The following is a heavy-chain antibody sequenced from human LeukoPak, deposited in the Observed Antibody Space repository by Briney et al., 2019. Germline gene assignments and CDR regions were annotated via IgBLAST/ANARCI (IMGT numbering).Heavy chain of an antibody. Sequence: TGGSLRLSCAASGFTFSSYSMNWVGQAPGKGLEWVSSISSSSSYIYYADSVKGRFAISRDNAKNSLYPQMNSLRAEDTAVYYCARGVGHFTMIVVVLNDAFDIWGQGTMVTVSS. J-gene: IGHJ3*02. CDR2: ISSSSSYI. D-gene: IGHD3-22*01. CDR1: GFTFSSYS. V-gene: IGHV3-21*01. CDR3: ARGVGHFTMIVVVLNDAFDI.